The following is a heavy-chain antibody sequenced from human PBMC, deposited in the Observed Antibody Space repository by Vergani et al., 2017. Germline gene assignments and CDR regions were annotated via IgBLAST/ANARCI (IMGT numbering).Heavy chain of an antibody. D-gene: IGHD6-19*01. CDR1: GFTFSDYY. CDR2: ISSSGSTI. CDR3: ARERGGGIAVAGTGRNDAFDI. J-gene: IGHJ3*02. Sequence: QVQLVESGGGLVKPGGSLRLSCAASGFTFSDYYMSWIRQAPGKGLEWVSYISSSGSTIYYADSVKGRFTISRDNAKNSLYLQMNSLRAEDTAVYYCARERGGGIAVAGTGRNDAFDIWGQGTMVTVSS. V-gene: IGHV3-11*01.